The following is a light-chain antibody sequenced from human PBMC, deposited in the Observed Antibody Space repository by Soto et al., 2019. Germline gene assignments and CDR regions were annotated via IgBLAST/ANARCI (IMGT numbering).Light chain of an antibody. J-gene: IGLJ1*01. CDR1: SSDVGGYNS. Sequence: QSALAQPASVSGSPGQSITISCTVTSSDVGGYNSVSWYQQHPGKAPKLMIYEVSHRPSGVSNRFSGSKSANTASLTISGLQAEDEAGYYCSSFTTSTTYVFGTGTKVTV. V-gene: IGLV2-14*03. CDR3: SSFTTSTTYV. CDR2: EVS.